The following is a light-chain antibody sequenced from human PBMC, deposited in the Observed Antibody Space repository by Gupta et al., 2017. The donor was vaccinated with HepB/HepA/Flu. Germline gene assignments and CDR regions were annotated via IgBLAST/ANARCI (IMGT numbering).Light chain of an antibody. Sequence: EIVMTQSPATLSVSPGERATLSCRASQRVINNLAWYQQEPVQAPRLLIYVASARDAGIPARVSVSGCGTEFTLTIRSRQSEDFAVYYCQQNKYWPPGTFGQGTKVEVK. CDR1: QRVINN. CDR2: VAS. CDR3: QQNKYWPPGT. V-gene: IGKV3-15*01. J-gene: IGKJ1*01.